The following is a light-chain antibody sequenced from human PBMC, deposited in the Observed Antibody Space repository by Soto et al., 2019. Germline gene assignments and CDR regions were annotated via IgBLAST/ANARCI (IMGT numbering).Light chain of an antibody. Sequence: VVMTQSPATLSVSPGETVTLSCRASQSVRSDLAWYQQRPGQAPRLLIYGASSRAADIPARFSGSGCGTDFTLTISRLQSEDFAVYHCQQYNTWHPWTFGKGTKVEI. V-gene: IGKV3-15*01. J-gene: IGKJ1*01. CDR3: QQYNTWHPWT. CDR2: GAS. CDR1: QSVRSD.